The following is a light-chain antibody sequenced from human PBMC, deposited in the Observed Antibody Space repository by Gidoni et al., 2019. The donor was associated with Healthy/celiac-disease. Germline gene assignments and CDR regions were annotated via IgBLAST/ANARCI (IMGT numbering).Light chain of an antibody. J-gene: IGLJ2*01. V-gene: IGLV3-19*01. CDR1: SLRSYY. CDR2: GKN. Sequence: SSELTQDPAVSVALGQTVRITCQGDSLRSYYASWYQQKPGQATVLVIYGKNNRPSGIPDRFSGSSSGNTASLTITGAQAEDEADYYCTSRDSSGNVVFGGGTKLTVL. CDR3: TSRDSSGNVV.